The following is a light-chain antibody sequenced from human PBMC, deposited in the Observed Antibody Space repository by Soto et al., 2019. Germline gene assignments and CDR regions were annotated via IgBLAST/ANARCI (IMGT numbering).Light chain of an antibody. Sequence: QSVLTQPASVSGSPGQSITISCTGTSSDFGGYNYVSWYQQHPGKAPKLMIYDVSNRPSGVSNRFSGSKSGNTASLTISGLRAEDEADYYCSSYTSSSTLGVFGTGTKVTVL. V-gene: IGLV2-14*01. CDR3: SSYTSSSTLGV. J-gene: IGLJ1*01. CDR2: DVS. CDR1: SSDFGGYNY.